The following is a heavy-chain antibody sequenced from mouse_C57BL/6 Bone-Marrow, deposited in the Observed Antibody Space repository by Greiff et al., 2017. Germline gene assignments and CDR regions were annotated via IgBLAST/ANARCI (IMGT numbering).Heavy chain of an antibody. CDR3: ARGLLLDY. Sequence: VQLQQSGPELVKPGASVKISCKASGYTFTDYYMNWVKQSHGKSLEWIGDSNPNNGGTSYNQKFKGKATLTVDKSSSTAYMELRSLTSEDSAVYYCARGLLLDYWGQGTTLTVSS. CDR1: GYTFTDYY. J-gene: IGHJ2*01. CDR2: SNPNNGGT. D-gene: IGHD2-3*01. V-gene: IGHV1-26*01.